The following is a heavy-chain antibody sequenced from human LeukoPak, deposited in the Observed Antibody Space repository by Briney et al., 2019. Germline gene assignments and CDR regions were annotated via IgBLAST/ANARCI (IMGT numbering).Heavy chain of an antibody. V-gene: IGHV3-15*01. CDR2: IKTKSDGGTT. J-gene: IGHJ4*02. CDR3: TTESRFRLILDY. Sequence: GGSLRLSCAASGFIFTNAWMSWVRQAPGKVLEWVGRIKTKSDGGTTDYAAPVKDRFTISRDDSKKMIYLHMNSLKTEDTAVYYCTTESRFRLILDYWGQGTLVTVSS. CDR1: GFIFTNAW. D-gene: IGHD2-21*01.